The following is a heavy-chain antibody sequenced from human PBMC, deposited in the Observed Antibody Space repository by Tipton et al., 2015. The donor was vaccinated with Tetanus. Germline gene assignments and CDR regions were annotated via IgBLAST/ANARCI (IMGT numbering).Heavy chain of an antibody. J-gene: IGHJ4*02. CDR3: ASGGWTAAGTFDY. D-gene: IGHD6-13*01. Sequence: QLVQSGAEVKKPGDSLRISCTASGYSFTSYWIGWVRQMPGKGLERMGVIYPANSDTTYSPSFQGLVTISVDKSISTAYLQWSSLKASDTAMYYCASGGWTAAGTFDYWGQGTLVSVS. CDR2: IYPANSDT. V-gene: IGHV5-51*01. CDR1: GYSFTSYW.